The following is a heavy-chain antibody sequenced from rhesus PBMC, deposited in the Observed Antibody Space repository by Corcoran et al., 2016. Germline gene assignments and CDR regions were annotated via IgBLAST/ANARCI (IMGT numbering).Heavy chain of an antibody. CDR1: GFTFVDYA. V-gene: IGHV3-201*01. Sequence: EVQLVESGGVVVQPGGSLRLSCAASGFTFVDYAMHWVRQAPGKGLEWVSAISWDGGSTGYADSVKGRFTISRDNAKNSLYLQMDRLRAEDTALYYCAKDRYSSGWYYFDYWGQGVLVTVSS. CDR2: ISWDGGST. D-gene: IGHD6-31*01. J-gene: IGHJ4*01. CDR3: AKDRYSSGWYYFDY.